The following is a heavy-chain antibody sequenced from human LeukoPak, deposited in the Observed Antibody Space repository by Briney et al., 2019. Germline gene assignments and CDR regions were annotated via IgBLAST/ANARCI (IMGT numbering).Heavy chain of an antibody. J-gene: IGHJ3*02. V-gene: IGHV3-53*05. Sequence: GGSLRLSCAASGFTVSSNYMSWVRQAPGKGLEWVSVIYSGGSTYYADSVKGRFTISRDNSKNTLYLQMNSLRAEDTAVYYCARDPGLGYCSSTSCQTYAFDIWGQGTMVTVSS. CDR1: GFTVSSNY. D-gene: IGHD2-2*01. CDR3: ARDPGLGYCSSTSCQTYAFDI. CDR2: IYSGGST.